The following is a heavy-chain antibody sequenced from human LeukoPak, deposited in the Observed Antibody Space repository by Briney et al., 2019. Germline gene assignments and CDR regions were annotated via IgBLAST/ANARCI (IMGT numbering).Heavy chain of an antibody. Sequence: GGSLRLSCAASGFTFSSYAMSWVRQAPGKGLEWVSAISGSGGSTYYADSVKGRFTISRDNSKNTLYLQMNSLRAEDTAVYYCAKDLVSFYYGSGSYGYFDYWGQGALVTVSS. CDR1: GFTFSSYA. D-gene: IGHD3-10*01. V-gene: IGHV3-23*01. CDR3: AKDLVSFYYGSGSYGYFDY. CDR2: ISGSGGST. J-gene: IGHJ4*02.